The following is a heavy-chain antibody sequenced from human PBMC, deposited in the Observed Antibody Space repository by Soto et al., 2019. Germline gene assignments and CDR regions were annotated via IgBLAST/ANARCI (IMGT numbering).Heavy chain of an antibody. Sequence: TSETLSLTCTVSGGSISSFYWSWIRQPPGKGLEWIGYIFYSGSTNYNPSLKSRVTISVDTSKNQFSLKLSPVTAADTAVYFCARGPGGSGSHFWNYWGQGTLVTVSS. J-gene: IGHJ4*02. V-gene: IGHV4-59*12. CDR3: ARGPGGSGSHFWNY. CDR1: GGSISSFY. CDR2: IFYSGST. D-gene: IGHD3-10*01.